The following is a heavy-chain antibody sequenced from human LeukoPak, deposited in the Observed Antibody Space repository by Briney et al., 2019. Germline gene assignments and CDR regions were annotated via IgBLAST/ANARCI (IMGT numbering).Heavy chain of an antibody. CDR3: AKDMGYGMDV. CDR1: GFTFDDYA. V-gene: IGHV3-9*01. CDR2: ISWNSGSI. Sequence: GGSLRLSCAASGFTFDDYAMHWVRHAPGKALEWVSGISWNSGSIGYADSVKGRFTISRDNAKNSLYLQMNSLRAEDTALYYCAKDMGYGMDVWGQGTTVTVSS. J-gene: IGHJ6*02.